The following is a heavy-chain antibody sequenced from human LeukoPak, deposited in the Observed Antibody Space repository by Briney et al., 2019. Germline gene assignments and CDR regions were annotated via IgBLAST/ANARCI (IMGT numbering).Heavy chain of an antibody. Sequence: ASVTVSFTASGYTFTSYAMNWVRQAPGQGLEWMGWINAGNGNTKYSQKFQGRVTITRDTSASTAYMELRSLRSDDTAVYYCAISGPDLMVYWGQGTLVTVSS. CDR1: GYTFTSYA. J-gene: IGHJ4*02. CDR2: INAGNGNT. V-gene: IGHV1-3*01. D-gene: IGHD3-10*01. CDR3: AISGPDLMVY.